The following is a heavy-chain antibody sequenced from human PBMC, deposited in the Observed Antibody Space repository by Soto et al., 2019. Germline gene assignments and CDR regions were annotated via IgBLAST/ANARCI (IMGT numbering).Heavy chain of an antibody. J-gene: IGHJ6*02. Sequence: SETLSLTCTVSGDFVSSSRYYWGWIRQPPGKGLEWIGSIYYTGDTFFNPSLKSRVSFSVDPSKNQFSLKLTSLTAADTAVYFCARHKELLLASLSYGLDLWGQGTTVTVSS. CDR3: ARHKELLLASLSYGLDL. CDR2: IYYTGDT. V-gene: IGHV4-39*01. D-gene: IGHD3-22*01. CDR1: GDFVSSSRYY.